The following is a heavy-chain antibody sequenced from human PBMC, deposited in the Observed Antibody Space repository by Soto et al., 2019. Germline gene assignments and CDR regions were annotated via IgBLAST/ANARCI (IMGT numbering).Heavy chain of an antibody. CDR1: GGSISSYY. V-gene: IGHV4-59*12. CDR2: IYYSGST. CDR3: ARELPDGRYYYYYGMDV. Sequence: PSETLSLTCTVSGGSISSYYWSWIRQPPGKGLEWIGYIYYSGSTNYNPSLKSRVTISADTSKNQFSLKLSSVTAADTAVYYCARELPDGRYYYYYGMDVWGQGTTVTVSS. J-gene: IGHJ6*02.